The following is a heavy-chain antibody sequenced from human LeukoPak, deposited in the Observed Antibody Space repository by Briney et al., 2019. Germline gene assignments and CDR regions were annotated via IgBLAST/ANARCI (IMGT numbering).Heavy chain of an antibody. J-gene: IGHJ4*02. CDR2: INHSGST. CDR3: ARLNYYDSSGYYRY. D-gene: IGHD3-22*01. Sequence: SETLSLTCAVYGGSFSGYYWSWIRQPPGKGLEWIGEINHSGSTNYNPSLKSRVTISVDTSKNQFSLKLSSVTAADTAVYHCARLNYYDSSGYYRYWGQGTLVTVSS. CDR1: GGSFSGYY. V-gene: IGHV4-34*01.